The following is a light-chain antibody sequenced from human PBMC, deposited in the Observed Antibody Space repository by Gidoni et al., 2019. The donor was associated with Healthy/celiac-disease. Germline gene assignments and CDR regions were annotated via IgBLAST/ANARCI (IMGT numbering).Light chain of an antibody. CDR2: DAS. CDR1: HGISSA. CDR3: QQYNSYPLT. J-gene: IGKJ4*01. V-gene: IGKV1-13*02. Sequence: IQFTPSPSSLSASVGERVTITCRASHGISSALAWYQQKPGQAPKLLIYDASSLESGVPSRFSGSGSGTDFTLTISSLQPEDFATYYCQQYNSYPLTFGGGTKVEIK.